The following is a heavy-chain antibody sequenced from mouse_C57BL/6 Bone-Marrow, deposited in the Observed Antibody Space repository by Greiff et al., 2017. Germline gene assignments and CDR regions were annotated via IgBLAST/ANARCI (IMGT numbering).Heavy chain of an antibody. CDR1: GYTFTNYW. Sequence: QVQLQQSGAELVRPGTSVKMSCKASGYTFTNYWIGWAKQRPGHGLEWIGDIYPGGGYTNYNEKFKGKATLTADKSSNTAYMQFSSLTSEDSAIYYCARLSGHYFDYWGQGTTLTVSS. D-gene: IGHD3-2*02. CDR2: IYPGGGYT. CDR3: ARLSGHYFDY. J-gene: IGHJ2*01. V-gene: IGHV1-63*01.